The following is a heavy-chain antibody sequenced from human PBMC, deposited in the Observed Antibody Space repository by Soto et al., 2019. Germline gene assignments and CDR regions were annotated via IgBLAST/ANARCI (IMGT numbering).Heavy chain of an antibody. D-gene: IGHD5-18*01. J-gene: IGHJ6*02. CDR3: ARDRGGDTAMAYGYYYYYGMDV. V-gene: IGHV1-69*06. CDR2: IIPIFGTA. Sequence: QVQLVQSGAEVKKPWSSVKVSCKASGGTFSSYAISWVRQAPGQGLEWMGGIIPIFGTANYAQKFQGRVTITADKSTSTAYMELSSLRSEDTAVYYCARDRGGDTAMAYGYYYYYGMDVWGQGTTVTVSS. CDR1: GGTFSSYA.